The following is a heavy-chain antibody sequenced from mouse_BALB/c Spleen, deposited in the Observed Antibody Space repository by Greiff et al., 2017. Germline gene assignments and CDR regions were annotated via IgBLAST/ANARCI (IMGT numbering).Heavy chain of an antibody. CDR2: INPSNGRT. J-gene: IGHJ2*01. CDR1: GYTFTSYW. CDR3: ARAGPDY. Sequence: QVQLQQPGAELVKPGASVKLSCKASGYTFTSYWMHWVKQRPGQGLEWIGEINPSNGRTNYNEKFKRKATLTVDKSSSTAYMQLSSLTSEDSAVYYCARAGPDYWGQGTTLTVSS. V-gene: IGHV1S81*02.